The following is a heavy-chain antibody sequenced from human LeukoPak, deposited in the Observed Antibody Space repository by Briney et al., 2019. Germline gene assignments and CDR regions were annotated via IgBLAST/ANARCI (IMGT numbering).Heavy chain of an antibody. D-gene: IGHD3-10*01. CDR1: GGSISSSSYY. J-gene: IGHJ4*02. CDR2: IYYSGST. Sequence: SETLSLTCTVSGGSISSSSYYWGWIRQPPGKGLEWIGSIYYSGSTYYNPSLKSRVTISVDTSKNQFSLKLSSVTAADTAVYYCAREDLRRGQKVDYWGQGTLVTVSS. CDR3: AREDLRRGQKVDY. V-gene: IGHV4-39*02.